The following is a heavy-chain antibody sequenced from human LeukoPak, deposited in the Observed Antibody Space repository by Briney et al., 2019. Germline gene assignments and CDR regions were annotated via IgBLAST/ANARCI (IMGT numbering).Heavy chain of an antibody. CDR2: IYSGGST. CDR1: GFSFSDYY. J-gene: IGHJ4*02. D-gene: IGHD6-19*01. CDR3: ARSVAGVFDY. V-gene: IGHV3-53*01. Sequence: GGSLRLSCIGSGFSFSDYYMSWIRQAPGKGLEWVSVIYSGGSTYYADSVKGRFTISRDNSKNTLYLQMNSLRAEDTAVYYCARSVAGVFDYWGQGTLVTVSS.